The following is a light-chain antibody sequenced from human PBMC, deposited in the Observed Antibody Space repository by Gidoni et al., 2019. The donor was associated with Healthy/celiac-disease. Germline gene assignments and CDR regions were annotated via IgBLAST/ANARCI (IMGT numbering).Light chain of an antibody. CDR3: QQSYSTPST. CDR2: AAS. J-gene: IGKJ4*01. CDR1: QRISSY. V-gene: IGKV1-39*01. Sequence: DIQMTQSPSSLSASVGDRVTITCRASQRISSYLNWYQQKPGKAPKLLIYAASSLQSGVPSRFSGSGSGTDFPLTISSLQPEDFATYYCQQSYSTPSTFGGGTKVEIK.